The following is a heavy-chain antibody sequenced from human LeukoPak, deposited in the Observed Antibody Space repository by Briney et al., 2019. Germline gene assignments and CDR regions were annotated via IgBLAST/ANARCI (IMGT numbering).Heavy chain of an antibody. Sequence: SETLSLTCTVSGGSISSYYWSWIRQPPGKGLEWIGYSYYSGSTNYNPSLKSRVTISVDTSKNQFSLKLSSVTAADTAVYYCARFPLYDAFDIWGQGTMVTVSS. V-gene: IGHV4-59*08. CDR2: SYYSGST. CDR1: GGSISSYY. J-gene: IGHJ3*02. CDR3: ARFPLYDAFDI.